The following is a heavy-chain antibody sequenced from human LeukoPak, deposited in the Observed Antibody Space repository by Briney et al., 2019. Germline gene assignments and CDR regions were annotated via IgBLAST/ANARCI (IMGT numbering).Heavy chain of an antibody. J-gene: IGHJ3*02. V-gene: IGHV4-4*07. D-gene: IGHD3-16*01. CDR2: IYTSGST. CDR1: GGSISSYY. CDR3: ARQARGGPPDAFDI. Sequence: SETLSLTCTVSGGSISSYYWSWIRQPAGKGLEWIGRIYTSGSTNYNPSLKSRVTISVDTSKNQFSLKLSSVTAADTAVYYCARQARGGPPDAFDIWGQGTMVTVSS.